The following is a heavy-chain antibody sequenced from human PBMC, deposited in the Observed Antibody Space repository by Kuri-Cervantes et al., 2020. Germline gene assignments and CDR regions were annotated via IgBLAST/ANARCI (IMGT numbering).Heavy chain of an antibody. CDR2: VYYSGHT. CDR3: AGRRIEEVPGMGDWFDP. Sequence: SETLSLTCTVSVGPISSSSYYWAWIRQPPGKGLEWIGSVYYSGHTYYSPSLKSRLTISVDTSKNQFSLKLKSVTAADTAVYYCAGRRIEEVPGMGDWFDPWGQGTLVTVSS. D-gene: IGHD6-19*01. V-gene: IGHV4-39*01. CDR1: VGPISSSSYY. J-gene: IGHJ5*02.